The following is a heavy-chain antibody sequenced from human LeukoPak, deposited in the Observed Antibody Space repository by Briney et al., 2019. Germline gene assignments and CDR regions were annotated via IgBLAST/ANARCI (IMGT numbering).Heavy chain of an antibody. D-gene: IGHD5-12*01. J-gene: IGHJ4*02. Sequence: GGSLRLSCAASGLPIANYAMHWVRQAPGKGLEWVSVIYSGGSTYYADSVKGRFTISRDNSKNTLYLQMNSLRAEDTAVYYCARDSGYDYIPLYFDYWGQGTLVTVSS. CDR3: ARDSGYDYIPLYFDY. V-gene: IGHV3-66*01. CDR1: GLPIANYA. CDR2: IYSGGST.